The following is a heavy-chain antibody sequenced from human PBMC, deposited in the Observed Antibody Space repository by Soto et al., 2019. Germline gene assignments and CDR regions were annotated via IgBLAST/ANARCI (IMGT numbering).Heavy chain of an antibody. CDR1: GGPLSSFY. CDR2: IYYTGST. Sequence: SETLSLTCNSSGGPLSSFYYSWIRQAPGKGLEWIGYIYYTGSTNYNPSLKSRVTMSADTSKNQFSLKLTPVTAADTAVYFCAVTRGGAHPHDIWGQGTMVTVSS. D-gene: IGHD2-21*02. J-gene: IGHJ3*02. CDR3: AVTRGGAHPHDI. V-gene: IGHV4-59*01.